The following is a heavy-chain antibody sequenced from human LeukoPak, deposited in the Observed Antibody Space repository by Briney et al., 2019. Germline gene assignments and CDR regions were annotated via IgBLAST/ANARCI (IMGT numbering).Heavy chain of an antibody. J-gene: IGHJ3*02. V-gene: IGHV3-53*01. CDR3: ARGGRGSAAVVAPRSFDI. Sequence: GGSLRLSCAASGFTFSNYAMSWVRQAPGKGLEWVSVTYTGGNSYYADSVKGRFIISRDISKNTLYLQMNSLRAEDSALYYCARGGRGSAAVVAPRSFDIWGQGTMVTVSS. D-gene: IGHD3-22*01. CDR1: GFTFSNYA. CDR2: TYTGGNS.